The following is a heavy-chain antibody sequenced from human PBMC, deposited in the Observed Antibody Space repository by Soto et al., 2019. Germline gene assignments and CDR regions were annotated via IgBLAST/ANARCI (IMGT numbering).Heavy chain of an antibody. CDR3: VVAAQPYYFDY. V-gene: IGHV1-18*01. J-gene: IGHJ4*02. CDR2: ISAYNGNT. Sequence: ASVKVSCKASGYAFTSYGISWVRQAPGQGLEWMGWISAYNGNTNYAQKLQGRVTMTTDTSTSTAYMELRSLRSDDTAVYYCVVAAQPYYFDYWGQGTLVTVSS. D-gene: IGHD2-15*01. CDR1: GYAFTSYG.